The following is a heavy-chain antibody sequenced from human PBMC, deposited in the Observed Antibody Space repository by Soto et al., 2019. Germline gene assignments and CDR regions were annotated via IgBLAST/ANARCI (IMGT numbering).Heavy chain of an antibody. CDR3: ASALELRSNFDY. V-gene: IGHV4-34*01. Sequence: QVQLQQWGAGLLKPSETLSLTCAVYGGSFSGYYWSWIRQPPGKGLEWIGEINHSGSTNYNPSLKSRVTISVDTSKNQFCLKLSSVTAADTAVYYCASALELRSNFDYWGQGTLVTVSS. D-gene: IGHD1-7*01. J-gene: IGHJ4*02. CDR2: INHSGST. CDR1: GGSFSGYY.